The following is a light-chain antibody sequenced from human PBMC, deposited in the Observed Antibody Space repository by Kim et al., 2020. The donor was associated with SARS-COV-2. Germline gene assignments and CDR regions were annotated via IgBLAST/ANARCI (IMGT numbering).Light chain of an antibody. V-gene: IGLV9-49*01. CDR1: SGYSNYK. J-gene: IGLJ6*01. CDR3: GADHGSGSNFVVNV. CDR2: VGTGGIVG. Sequence: TLGSGYSNYKVDWYQQRPGKGPRFVMRVGTGGIVGSKGDGIPDRFSVLGSGLNRYLTIKNIQEEDESDYHCGADHGSGSNFVVNVFGSGTKVTVL.